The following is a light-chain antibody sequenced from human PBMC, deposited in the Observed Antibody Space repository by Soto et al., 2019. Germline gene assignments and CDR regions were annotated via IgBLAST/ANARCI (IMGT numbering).Light chain of an antibody. V-gene: IGLV2-11*01. CDR1: GSDVGAYKY. CDR2: DVS. CDR3: SSYAGNNKYV. J-gene: IGLJ1*01. Sequence: QSALTQPRSVSGSPGQSVTISCTGTGSDVGAYKYVSWYQQHPGKAPKFIIYDVSERPSGVPDRFSGSKSGDTASLTISGLQVEDEADYYCSSYAGNNKYVFGTGTKVTVL.